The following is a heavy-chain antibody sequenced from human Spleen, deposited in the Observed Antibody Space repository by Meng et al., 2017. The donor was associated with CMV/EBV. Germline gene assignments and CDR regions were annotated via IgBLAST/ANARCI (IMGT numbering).Heavy chain of an antibody. J-gene: IGHJ4*02. Sequence: KAYGYTFTSYDIHWVRQAPGQGLEWMGWVNPNNGNTDYEQKFRGRVTFTRDTSINTAYMELTSLRSEDTAVYYCAKLHQQHPYHFDYWGQGTLVTVSS. D-gene: IGHD6-13*01. CDR2: VNPNNGNT. CDR1: GYTFTSYD. CDR3: AKLHQQHPYHFDY. V-gene: IGHV1-8*01.